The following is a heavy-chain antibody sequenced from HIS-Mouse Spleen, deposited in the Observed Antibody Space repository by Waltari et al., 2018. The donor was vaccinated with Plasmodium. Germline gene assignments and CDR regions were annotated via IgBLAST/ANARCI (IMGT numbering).Heavy chain of an antibody. D-gene: IGHD6-19*01. Sequence: QVQLVQSGTDMKKPGASVTVSCKASGYTFTRYGIHWVRQAPGQGLEWMGWISAYNGNTNYAQKLQGRVTMTTDTSTSTAYMQLRSLRSDDTAVYYCARGSAGDAFDIWGQGTMVTVSS. CDR3: ARGSAGDAFDI. CDR2: ISAYNGNT. V-gene: IGHV1-18*01. J-gene: IGHJ3*02. CDR1: GYTFTRYG.